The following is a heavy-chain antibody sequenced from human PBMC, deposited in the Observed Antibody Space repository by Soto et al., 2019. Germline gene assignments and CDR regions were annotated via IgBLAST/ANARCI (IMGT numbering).Heavy chain of an antibody. CDR2: INAGNGNT. V-gene: IGHV1-3*01. D-gene: IGHD3-22*01. CDR3: ARVVLDPTMIVVGAVDD. J-gene: IGHJ4*02. CDR1: GYTFTSYA. Sequence: ASVKVSCKASGYTFTSYAIHWVRQAPGQRLEWMGWINAGNGNTKYSQKFQGRVTITRDTSTSTAYMELSSLRSEDTAVYYCARVVLDPTMIVVGAVDDWGQGTLVTVSS.